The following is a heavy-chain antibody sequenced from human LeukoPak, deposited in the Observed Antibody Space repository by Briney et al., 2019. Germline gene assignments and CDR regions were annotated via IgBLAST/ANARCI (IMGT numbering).Heavy chain of an antibody. CDR1: GYTFTRYA. CDR2: INGGNGNT. D-gene: IGHD3-9*01. CDR3: ARGYYDILTGYSRTWFDP. J-gene: IGHJ5*02. V-gene: IGHV1-3*01. Sequence: ASVKVSCKASGYTFTRYALHWVRQAPGQRLESMGRINGGNGNTKYSQKFQGRVTITRDTSASTAYMELSSPRSEDTAVYYCARGYYDILTGYSRTWFDPWGQGTLVTVSS.